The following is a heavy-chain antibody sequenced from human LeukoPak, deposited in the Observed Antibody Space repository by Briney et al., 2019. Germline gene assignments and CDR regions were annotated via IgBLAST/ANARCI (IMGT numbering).Heavy chain of an antibody. CDR1: GGSLSDYY. J-gene: IGHJ4*02. CDR3: ARSVWLGNDY. CDR2: INHSGST. D-gene: IGHD6-19*01. V-gene: IGHV4-34*01. Sequence: PSETLSLTCAVYGGSLSDYYWSWIRQPPGKGLEWIGEINHSGSTNYHPSLKSRVTISVDTSKNQFSLKLSSVTAADTAVYYCARSVWLGNDYWGQGTLVTVSS.